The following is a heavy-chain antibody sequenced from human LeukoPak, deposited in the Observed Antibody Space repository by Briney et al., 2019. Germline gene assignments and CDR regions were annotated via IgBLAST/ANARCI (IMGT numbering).Heavy chain of an antibody. CDR1: GGSISSYY. J-gene: IGHJ4*02. CDR2: IYYSGST. D-gene: IGHD3-10*01. CDR3: ARRQRNYYGSGSRYYFDY. V-gene: IGHV4-59*08. Sequence: SETLPLTCTVSGGSISSYYWSWIRQPPGKGLEWIGYIYYSGSTNYNPSLKSRVTISVDTSKNQFSLKLSSVTAADTAVYYCARRQRNYYGSGSRYYFDYWGQGTLVTVSS.